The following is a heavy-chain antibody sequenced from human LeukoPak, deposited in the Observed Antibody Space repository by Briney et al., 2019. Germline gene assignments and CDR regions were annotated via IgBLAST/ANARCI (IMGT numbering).Heavy chain of an antibody. CDR1: GYTFTSYG. CDR3: ATYEWELHPSKKRFDY. V-gene: IGHV1-18*01. J-gene: IGHJ4*02. D-gene: IGHD1-26*01. Sequence: GASVKVSCKASGYTFTSYGISWVRQAPGQGLEWMGWISAYNGNTNYAQKLQGRVTMTTDTSTSTAYMELSSLRSEDTAVYYCATYEWELHPSKKRFDYWGQGTLVTVSS. CDR2: ISAYNGNT.